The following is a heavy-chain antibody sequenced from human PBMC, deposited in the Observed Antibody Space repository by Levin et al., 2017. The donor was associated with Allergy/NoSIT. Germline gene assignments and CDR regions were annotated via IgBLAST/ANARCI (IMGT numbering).Heavy chain of an antibody. V-gene: IGHV3-7*01. D-gene: IGHD2-2*01. J-gene: IGHJ4*02. Sequence: GESLKISCAGSGSTFSSYWMSWVRQAPGKGLEWVANIKEDGSDKNYADSVKGRFTISRDNTKNSVYLQMNSLKAEDTAVYYCVRDGFISRYCSSPCLPYFDFWGQGTLVTVSS. CDR3: VRDGFISRYCSSPCLPYFDF. CDR1: GSTFSSYW. CDR2: IKEDGSDK.